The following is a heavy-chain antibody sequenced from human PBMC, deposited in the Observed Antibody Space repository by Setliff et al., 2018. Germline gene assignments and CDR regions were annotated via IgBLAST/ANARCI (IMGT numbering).Heavy chain of an antibody. CDR2: IYYRGST. CDR1: GYSISSGYN. CDR3: ATLTGDRGVDY. Sequence: LSLTCAVSGYSISSGYNWGWIRQPPGKGLVWIASIYYRGSTSYNSSLKSRVSISVDTSKNQFSLNLNPVTAADTAVYYCATLTGDRGVDYWGQGRLVTVSS. V-gene: IGHV4-38-2*01. J-gene: IGHJ4*02. D-gene: IGHD7-27*01.